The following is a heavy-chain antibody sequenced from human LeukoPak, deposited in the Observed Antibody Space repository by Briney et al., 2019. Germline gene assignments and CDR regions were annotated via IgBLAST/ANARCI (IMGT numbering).Heavy chain of an antibody. J-gene: IGHJ4*02. D-gene: IGHD6-19*01. CDR3: ARDVWTGVAVSDY. V-gene: IGHV3-7*01. CDR1: GFTFSSYW. CDR2: IKEDGSIQ. Sequence: GGSLSLSCLASGFTFSSYWITWVRQAPGKGLEGLANIKEDGSIQYYLDSVRGRFTISRDNAKTSVYLQLNSLRADDTAVYYCARDVWTGVAVSDYWGQGTLVTVSS.